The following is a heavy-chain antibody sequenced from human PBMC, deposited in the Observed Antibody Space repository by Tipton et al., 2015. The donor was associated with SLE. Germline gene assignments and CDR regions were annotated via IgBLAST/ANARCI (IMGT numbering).Heavy chain of an antibody. CDR1: GGSISSSSYY. CDR2: IYYSGST. J-gene: IGHJ3*02. D-gene: IGHD6-13*01. V-gene: IGHV4-61*05. CDR3: ARGPYSPYI. Sequence: TLSLTCTVSGGSISSSSYYWSWIRQPPGKGLEWIGYIYYSGSTNYNPSLKSRVTISVDTSKNQFSLKLSSVTAADTAVYYCARGPYSPYIWGQGTMVTVSS.